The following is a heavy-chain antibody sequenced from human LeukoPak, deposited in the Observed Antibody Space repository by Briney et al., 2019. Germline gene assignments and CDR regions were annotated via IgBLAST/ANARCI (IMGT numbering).Heavy chain of an antibody. J-gene: IGHJ4*02. V-gene: IGHV4-39*01. Sequence: KPSETLSLTCTVSGGSISSSSYYWGWIRQPPGKGLEWIGIIFYSGTTYYNPSLKSRVTISVDTSKNQFSLKLSSVTAADTAVYYCARYHGDYSFDYWGQGTLVTVSS. D-gene: IGHD4-17*01. CDR2: IFYSGTT. CDR1: GGSISSSSYY. CDR3: ARYHGDYSFDY.